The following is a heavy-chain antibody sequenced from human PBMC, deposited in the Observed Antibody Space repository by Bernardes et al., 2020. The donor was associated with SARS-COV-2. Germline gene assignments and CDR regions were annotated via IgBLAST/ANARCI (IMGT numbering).Heavy chain of an antibody. CDR1: GGSFSGYY. J-gene: IGHJ4*02. CDR2: INHSGST. Sequence: SEPLSLTCAVYGGSFSGYYWSWIRQPPGKGLEWIGEINHSGSTNYNPSLKSRVTISVDTSKNQFSLKLSSVTAADTAVYYCARGGGGYGGYWGQGTLVTVSS. CDR3: ARGGGGYGGY. V-gene: IGHV4-34*01. D-gene: IGHD5-12*01.